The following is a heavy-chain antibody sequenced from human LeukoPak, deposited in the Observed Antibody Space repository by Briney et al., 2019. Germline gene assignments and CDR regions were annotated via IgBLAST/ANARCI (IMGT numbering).Heavy chain of an antibody. D-gene: IGHD1-1*01. Sequence: QSGGSLRLSCAASGFTFSGYPIHWVRQAPGKGLEWVAVISYDGSNKYYADSVKGRFTISRDNAKNSLYLQMNSLRAEDTALYHCAKDMGRGAGTRGYYGMDVWGQGTTVTVSS. J-gene: IGHJ6*02. V-gene: IGHV3-30-3*02. CDR1: GFTFSGYP. CDR3: AKDMGRGAGTRGYYGMDV. CDR2: ISYDGSNK.